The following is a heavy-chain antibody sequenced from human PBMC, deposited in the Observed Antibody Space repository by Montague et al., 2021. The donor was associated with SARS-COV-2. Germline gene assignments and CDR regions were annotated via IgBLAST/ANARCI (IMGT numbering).Heavy chain of an antibody. CDR1: GGSISSYY. V-gene: IGHV4-59*01. CDR2: IYYSGST. CDR3: AREDSGRGYYYYGMDV. J-gene: IGHJ6*02. Sequence: SETLSLTCTVSGGSISSYYWSWIRQPPGKGLEWIGYIYYSGSTNYNPSLKSRVTISVDTSKNQFSLKLSSVTAADTAVYYCAREDSGRGYYYYGMDVWGQGTTVTVSS. D-gene: IGHD3-10*01.